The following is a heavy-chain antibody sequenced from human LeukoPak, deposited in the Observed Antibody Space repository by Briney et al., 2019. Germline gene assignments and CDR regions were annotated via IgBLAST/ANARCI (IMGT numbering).Heavy chain of an antibody. J-gene: IGHJ6*03. CDR3: ATTYDYRYYMDV. Sequence: PSETLSLTCSVSGVSISSYYWSWIRQPAGKGLEWIGRIYTSGSTNYNPSLKSRVTMSVDKSKNQLSLKLSSVTAADTAVYYCATTYDYRYYMDVWGKGTTVTVSS. CDR1: GVSISSYY. V-gene: IGHV4-4*07. CDR2: IYTSGST. D-gene: IGHD5-12*01.